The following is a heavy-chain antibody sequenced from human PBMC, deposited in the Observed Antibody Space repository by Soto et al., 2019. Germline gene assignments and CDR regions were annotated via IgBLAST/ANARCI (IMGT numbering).Heavy chain of an antibody. V-gene: IGHV1-69*13. J-gene: IGHJ6*02. Sequence: SVKVSCKASGGTFSSYAISWVRQAPGQGLEWMGGIIPIFGTANYAQKFQGRVTITADESTSTAYMELSRLRSDDTAVYYCARDLSPFSVETGDYYYGMDVWGQGTTVTVS. CDR1: GGTFSSYA. D-gene: IGHD3-3*02. CDR2: IIPIFGTA. CDR3: ARDLSPFSVETGDYYYGMDV.